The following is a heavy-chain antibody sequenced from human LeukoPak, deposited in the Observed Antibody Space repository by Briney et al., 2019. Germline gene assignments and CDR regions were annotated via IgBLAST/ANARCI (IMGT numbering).Heavy chain of an antibody. CDR3: ARAAGYCSGGSCYFGY. Sequence: SETLSLTCAVYGWSFSGYYWSWIRQPPGKGLEWIGEINHSGSTNYNPSLKSRVTISVDTSKNQFSLKLSFVTAADTAVYYCARAAGYCSGGSCYFGYWGQGTLVTVSS. D-gene: IGHD2-15*01. V-gene: IGHV4-34*01. CDR1: GWSFSGYY. CDR2: INHSGST. J-gene: IGHJ4*02.